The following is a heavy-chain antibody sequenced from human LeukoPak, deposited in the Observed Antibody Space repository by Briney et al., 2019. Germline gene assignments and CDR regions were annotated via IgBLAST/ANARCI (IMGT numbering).Heavy chain of an antibody. CDR1: GFTFSNYW. CDR3: VRGCSSTSCYPFDY. CDR2: INYDGST. D-gene: IGHD2-2*01. V-gene: IGHV3-74*01. Sequence: GGSLRLSCAASGFTFSNYWMHWLRQAPGKGLVWVSRINYDGSTNYADSVKGRFTISRDNARNTLYMQMNTLRAEDTAVYYCVRGCSSTSCYPFDYWGQGTLVTVSS. J-gene: IGHJ4*02.